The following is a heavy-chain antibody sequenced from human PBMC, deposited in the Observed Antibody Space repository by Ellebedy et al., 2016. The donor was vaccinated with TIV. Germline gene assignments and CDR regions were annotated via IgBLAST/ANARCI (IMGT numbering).Heavy chain of an antibody. CDR3: ARGDYGGKNRYDY. CDR2: INHSGST. Sequence: GSLRLSXAVYGGSFSGCYWSWIRQPPGKGLEWIGEINHSGSTNYNPSLKSRVTISVDTSKNQFSLKLSSVTAADTAVYYCARGDYGGKNRYDYWGQGTLVTVSS. CDR1: GGSFSGCY. V-gene: IGHV4-34*01. J-gene: IGHJ4*02. D-gene: IGHD4-23*01.